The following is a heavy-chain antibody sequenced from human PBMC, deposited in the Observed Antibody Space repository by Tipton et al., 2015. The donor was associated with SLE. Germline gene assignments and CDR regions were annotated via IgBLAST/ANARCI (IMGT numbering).Heavy chain of an antibody. CDR3: ARDLAAGELSHYFDY. CDR2: IYYSGST. J-gene: IGHJ4*02. D-gene: IGHD6-25*01. V-gene: IGHV4-59*01. Sequence: TLSLTCTVSGGSISSYYWSWIRQPPGKGLEWIGYIYYSGSTNYNPSLKGRVTISVDTSKNQFSLKLSSVTAADTAVYYCARDLAAGELSHYFDYWGQGTLVTVSS. CDR1: GGSISSYY.